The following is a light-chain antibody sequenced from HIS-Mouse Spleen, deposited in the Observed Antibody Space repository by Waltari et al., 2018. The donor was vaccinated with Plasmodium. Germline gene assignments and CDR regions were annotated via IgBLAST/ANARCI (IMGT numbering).Light chain of an antibody. Sequence: QSALTQPASVSGSPGQSITISCTGTSSDVGSYNLFSWYQQHPGKAPKLMIYEGSNRPSGVSNRFSGSKSGNTASRTISGRQAEDEADYYCCSYAGSSTNWVFGGGTKLTVL. CDR2: EGS. V-gene: IGLV2-23*01. J-gene: IGLJ3*02. CDR1: SSDVGSYNL. CDR3: CSYAGSSTNWV.